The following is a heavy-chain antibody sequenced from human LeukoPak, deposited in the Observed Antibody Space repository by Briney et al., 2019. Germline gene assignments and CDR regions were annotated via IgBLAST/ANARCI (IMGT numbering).Heavy chain of an antibody. CDR3: ARGGQGYNPHDY. CDR1: GFTVSSNY. D-gene: IGHD5-24*01. Sequence: GGSLRLSCAASGFTVSSNYMSWVRQAPGKGLEWVSVIYTDATTHYAYSVKGRFTVSRDNSKNTLYLQMNSLRGEDTAVYYCARGGQGYNPHDYWGQGTLVTVSS. CDR2: IYTDATT. V-gene: IGHV3-53*01. J-gene: IGHJ4*02.